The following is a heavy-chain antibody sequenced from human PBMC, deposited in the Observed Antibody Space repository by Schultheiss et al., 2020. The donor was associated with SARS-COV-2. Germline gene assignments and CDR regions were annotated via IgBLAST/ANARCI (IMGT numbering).Heavy chain of an antibody. V-gene: IGHV3-15*01. CDR2: IKSKTDGGTT. CDR3: ARDLPPSSSSCY. Sequence: GGSLRLSCAASGFTFSNAWMSWVRQAPGKGLEWVGRIKSKTDGGTTDYAAPVKGRFTISRDDSKNTLYLQMNSLRAEDTAVYYCARDLPPSSSSCYWGQGTLVTVSS. D-gene: IGHD6-6*01. CDR1: GFTFSNAW. J-gene: IGHJ4*02.